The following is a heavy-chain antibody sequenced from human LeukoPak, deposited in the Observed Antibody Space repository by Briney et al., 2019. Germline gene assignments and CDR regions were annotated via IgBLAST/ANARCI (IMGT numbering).Heavy chain of an antibody. V-gene: IGHV4-59*01. CDR1: GGSISSYY. CDR3: ARDQGSPLYYYYGMDV. J-gene: IGHJ6*02. CDR2: IHYSGST. Sequence: PSETLSLTCTVSGGSISSYYWSWIRQPPGKGLEWIGYIHYSGSTNYNPSLESRVTISVDTSKNQFSLKLSSVTAADTAVYYCARDQGSPLYYYYGMDVWGQGTTVTVSS.